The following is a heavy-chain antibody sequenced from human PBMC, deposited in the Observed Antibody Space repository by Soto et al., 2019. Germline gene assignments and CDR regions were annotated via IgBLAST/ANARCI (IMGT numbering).Heavy chain of an antibody. CDR3: ATSPPVAGTDNDY. CDR1: GGSFSNYY. CDR2: INHSGSP. J-gene: IGHJ4*02. V-gene: IGHV4-34*01. D-gene: IGHD6-19*01. Sequence: QVQLQQWGAGLLKPSETLSLTCAVYGGSFSNYYWSWIRQPPGKGLEWIGEINHSGSPNYNPSLKSRVTISVDTSKNQFSLKLNSVTAADTAVYYCATSPPVAGTDNDYWGQGTLVTVSS.